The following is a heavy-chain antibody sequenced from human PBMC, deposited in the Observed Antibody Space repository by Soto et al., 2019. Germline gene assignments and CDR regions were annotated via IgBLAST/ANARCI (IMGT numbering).Heavy chain of an antibody. Sequence: PSETLSLTCNVSGGSISNYYWTWVRQSPEKGLEWIGYMYYNGNINYNPSLKSRVTISIDTSKNQFSLTLKSVTAADTAVYYCAREAVVTHDAFDIWGQGTMVTVSS. V-gene: IGHV4-59*01. D-gene: IGHD3-22*01. CDR3: AREAVVTHDAFDI. CDR2: MYYNGNI. J-gene: IGHJ3*02. CDR1: GGSISNYY.